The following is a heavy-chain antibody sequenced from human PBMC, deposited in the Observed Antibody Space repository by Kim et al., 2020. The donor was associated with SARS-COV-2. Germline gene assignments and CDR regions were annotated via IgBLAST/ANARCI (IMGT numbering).Heavy chain of an antibody. CDR2: IYTSGST. CDR1: GGSISSYY. Sequence: SETLSLTCTVSGGSISSYYWSWIRQPAGKGLEWIGRIYTSGSTNYNPSLKSRVTMSVDTSKNQFSLKLSSVTAADTAVYYCARDFPHYYDSSGLNWFDPWRQGTLVTVSS. D-gene: IGHD3-22*01. J-gene: IGHJ5*02. CDR3: ARDFPHYYDSSGLNWFDP. V-gene: IGHV4-4*07.